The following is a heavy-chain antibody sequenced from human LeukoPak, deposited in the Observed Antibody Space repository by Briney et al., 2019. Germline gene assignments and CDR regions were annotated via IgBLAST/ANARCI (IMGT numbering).Heavy chain of an antibody. Sequence: GGSLRLSCAASGFTFSSYAMNWVRQAPGKGLEWVSAICSSDNNTYYANSVKGRFTISRDNSKNTLSLQLNSLRAEDTAVYYCAKGTSSSCYSAPNYWGQGTLVTVSS. J-gene: IGHJ4*02. CDR1: GFTFSSYA. CDR3: AKGTSSSCYSAPNY. CDR2: ICSSDNNT. V-gene: IGHV3-23*01. D-gene: IGHD2-15*01.